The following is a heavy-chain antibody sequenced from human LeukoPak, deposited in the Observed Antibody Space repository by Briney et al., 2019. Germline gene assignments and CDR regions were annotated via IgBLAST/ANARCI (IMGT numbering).Heavy chain of an antibody. CDR3: ARQRGYSYGRFDY. CDR2: INQDGSEK. D-gene: IGHD5-18*01. Sequence: GGSLRLSCAASGFTFSSYWMSWLRQAPGKGLEWVANINQDGSEKHYVDSVKGRFTFSRDNAKNSLYLQMNSLRAEDTAVYYCARQRGYSYGRFDYWGQGTLATVSS. J-gene: IGHJ4*02. CDR1: GFTFSSYW. V-gene: IGHV3-7*01.